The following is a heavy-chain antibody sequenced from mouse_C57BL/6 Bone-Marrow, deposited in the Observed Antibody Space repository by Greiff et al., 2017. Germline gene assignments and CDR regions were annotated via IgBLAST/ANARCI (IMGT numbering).Heavy chain of an antibody. CDR3: ARKGQGAMDY. CDR1: GFSLTSYA. CDR2: IWTGGGP. V-gene: IGHV2-9-1*01. J-gene: IGHJ4*01. Sequence: QVQLQQSGPGLVAPSQSLSITCTVSGFSLTSYAISWVRQPPGKGLEWLGVIWTGGGPNYNSALKSRLSISKDNSKSQVFLKRNSLQTDDTARYDCARKGQGAMDYWGQGTSVTVSS.